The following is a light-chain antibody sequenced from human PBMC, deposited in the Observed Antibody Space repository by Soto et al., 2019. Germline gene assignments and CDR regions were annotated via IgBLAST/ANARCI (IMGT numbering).Light chain of an antibody. V-gene: IGLV1-44*01. CDR1: RSNIGSNA. J-gene: IGLJ3*02. Sequence: QSVLTQPPSASGTPGQRVTISCSGSRSNIGSNAVSWYQQLPGSAPKLLIYNDNQRPSGVPDRFSASKSGTSASLGISGVQSEDAADYYSAAWDDSLTHRRVFGGGTNLTVL. CDR2: NDN. CDR3: AAWDDSLTHRRV.